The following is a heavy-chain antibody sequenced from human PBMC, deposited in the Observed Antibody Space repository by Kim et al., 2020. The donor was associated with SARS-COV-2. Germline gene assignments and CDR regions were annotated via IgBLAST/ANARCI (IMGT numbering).Heavy chain of an antibody. CDR1: GGSISSSSYY. Sequence: SETLSLTCTVSGGSISSSSYYWGWIRQPPGKGLEWIGSIYYSGSTYYNPSLKSRVTISVDTSKNQFSLKLSSVTAADTAVYYCARHGIVGATTSYYYYYYGMDVWGQGTTVTVSS. D-gene: IGHD1-26*01. V-gene: IGHV4-39*01. J-gene: IGHJ6*02. CDR2: IYYSGST. CDR3: ARHGIVGATTSYYYYYYGMDV.